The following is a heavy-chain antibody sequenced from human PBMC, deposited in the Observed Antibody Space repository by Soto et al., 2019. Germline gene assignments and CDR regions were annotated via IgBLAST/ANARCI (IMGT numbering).Heavy chain of an antibody. CDR1: GASIPSGDYS. CDR3: VRDGLTMYGVLTPPVAP. D-gene: IGHD3-3*01. Sequence: QVQLQESGPVLVKPSQTLSLTCTVSGASIPSGDYSWNWIRQPQWKGLEWIGYIYHTGTTYYTPSLQSRVTISVDTSMNQFSLKLRSVTAADTAVYSCVRDGLTMYGVLTPPVAPLGQGIVVTVSS. V-gene: IGHV4-30-4*01. CDR2: IYHTGTT. J-gene: IGHJ5*02.